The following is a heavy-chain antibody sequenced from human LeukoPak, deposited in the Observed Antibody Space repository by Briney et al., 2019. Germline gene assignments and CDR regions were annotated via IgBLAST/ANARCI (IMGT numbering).Heavy chain of an antibody. V-gene: IGHV1-8*01. CDR1: GYTFTSYD. CDR3: ARVSDTARVTGVKQIDY. D-gene: IGHD5-18*01. J-gene: IGHJ4*01. CDR2: MNPNSGNT. Sequence: ASVKVSCKASGYTFTSYDINWVRQATGQGLEWMGWMNPNSGNTGYAQKFQGRVTMTRNTSISTAYMELSSLRSEDTAVYYCARVSDTARVTGVKQIDYWGKEPWSPSPQ.